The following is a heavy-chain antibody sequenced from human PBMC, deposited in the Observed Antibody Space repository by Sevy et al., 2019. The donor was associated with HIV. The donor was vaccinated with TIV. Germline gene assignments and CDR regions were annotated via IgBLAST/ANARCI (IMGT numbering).Heavy chain of an antibody. CDR2: VNYSGSA. Sequence: SETLSLTCSLSGGSISAKNYFWGWIRQPPGKGLEWIGSVNYSGSASYSPSLQSRVGISVDTSTNHFSLKLSSLNATDTTFYYCARHALKHGYHPHYFDNWSQGTLVTVSS. D-gene: IGHD5-18*01. CDR1: GGSISAKNYF. J-gene: IGHJ4*02. V-gene: IGHV4-39*01. CDR3: ARHALKHGYHPHYFDN.